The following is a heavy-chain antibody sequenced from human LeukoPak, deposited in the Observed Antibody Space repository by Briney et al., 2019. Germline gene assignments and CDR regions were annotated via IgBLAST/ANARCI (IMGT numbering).Heavy chain of an antibody. CDR3: ARKGFSSYFFPTSQYNWFDP. CDR2: MFYTGTT. CDR1: GDPITSSSYY. V-gene: IGHV4-39*01. D-gene: IGHD3-22*01. Sequence: SETLSPTCTVSGDPITSSSYYWAWLRQPPGKGLEWIGSMFYTGTTYYNPALKSRVTISIDTSKNQFSLKLSSVAAADTAVYYCARKGFSSYFFPTSQYNWFDPWGHGTLVTVSS. J-gene: IGHJ5*02.